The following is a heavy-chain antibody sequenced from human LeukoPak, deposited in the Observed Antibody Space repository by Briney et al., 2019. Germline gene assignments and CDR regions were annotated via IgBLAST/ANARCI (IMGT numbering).Heavy chain of an antibody. CDR1: GGSFSGYY. Sequence: PSETLSLTCAVYGGSFSGYYWSWIRQPPGKGLEWIGYIYPSGSSNYSPSLKSRVTMSVDTSKNQLSLKLRSVIAADTAVYYCARSPPAPKQFDYWGQGTLVTVSS. J-gene: IGHJ4*02. CDR3: ARSPPAPKQFDY. D-gene: IGHD2-2*01. CDR2: IYPSGSS. V-gene: IGHV4-4*09.